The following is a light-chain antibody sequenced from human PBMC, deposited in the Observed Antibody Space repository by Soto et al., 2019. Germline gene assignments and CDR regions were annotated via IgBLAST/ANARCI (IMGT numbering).Light chain of an antibody. V-gene: IGLV1-40*01. Sequence: SVLTQPPSLSGAPGQRVTISCTGSSSNIGAGYDVHWYQQLPGTAPKLLIYGNSNRPSGVPDRFSGSKSGTSASLAITGLHAEDEADYYCQSYDSSLSGYVFGTGTKLTVL. CDR3: QSYDSSLSGYV. CDR2: GNS. J-gene: IGLJ1*01. CDR1: SSNIGAGYD.